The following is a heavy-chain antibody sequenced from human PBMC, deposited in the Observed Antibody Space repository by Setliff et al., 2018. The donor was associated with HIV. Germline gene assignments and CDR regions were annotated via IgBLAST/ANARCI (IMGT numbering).Heavy chain of an antibody. Sequence: SETLSLTCTVSGGSISTSRYYWGWIRQPPGKGLEWIGYIYTSGSTNYNPSLKSRVTISVDTSKNQFSLKVNSMTAADTAVYYCARGARLLAAYRDRWDYYYMGVWGKGTTVTVSS. V-gene: IGHV4-61*05. CDR3: ARGARLLAAYRDRWDYYYMGV. CDR1: GGSISTSRYY. J-gene: IGHJ6*03. D-gene: IGHD3-16*02. CDR2: IYTSGST.